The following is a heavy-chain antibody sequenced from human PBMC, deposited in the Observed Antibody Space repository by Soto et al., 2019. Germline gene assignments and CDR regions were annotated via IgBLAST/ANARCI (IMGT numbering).Heavy chain of an antibody. CDR3: ARTGGGMAARPLEY. Sequence: QVQLMQSGGEVKKPGASVEVSCKASGYMFTTYGISWVRQAPGQGLERMAWISAYNGNKKYAQKFQDRVTMTIHISSTTVSMELRNLTSDDTAIYYCARTGGGMAARPLEYWGQGTLVTVSP. V-gene: IGHV1-18*04. CDR2: ISAYNGNK. CDR1: GYMFTTYG. J-gene: IGHJ4*02. D-gene: IGHD6-6*01.